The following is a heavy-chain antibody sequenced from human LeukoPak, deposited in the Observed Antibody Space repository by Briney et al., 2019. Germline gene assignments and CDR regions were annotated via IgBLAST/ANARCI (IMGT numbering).Heavy chain of an antibody. CDR3: AKGLILPGIAVAGYFDY. J-gene: IGHJ4*02. Sequence: GGSLRLSCAASGFTFSSYGMSWVRQAPGKGLEWVSAISGSGGSTYYADSVKGRFTISRDNSKNTLYLQMNSLRAEDTAVYYCAKGLILPGIAVAGYFDYWGQGTLVTVSS. CDR2: ISGSGGST. V-gene: IGHV3-23*01. D-gene: IGHD6-19*01. CDR1: GFTFSSYG.